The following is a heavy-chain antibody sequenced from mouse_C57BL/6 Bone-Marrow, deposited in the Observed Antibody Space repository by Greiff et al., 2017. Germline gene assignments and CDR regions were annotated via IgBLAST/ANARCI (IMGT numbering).Heavy chain of an antibody. V-gene: IGHV2-2*01. CDR3: ARWGDY. Sequence: QVQLKQSGPGLVQPSQSLSITCTVSGFSLTSYGVHWVRQSPGKGLEWRGVIWSGGSTDYNAAFISRLSISKDNSKSQVFFKMNRLQADDTAIYDCARWGDYWGQGTTLTVSS. J-gene: IGHJ2*01. CDR1: GFSLTSYG. CDR2: IWSGGST.